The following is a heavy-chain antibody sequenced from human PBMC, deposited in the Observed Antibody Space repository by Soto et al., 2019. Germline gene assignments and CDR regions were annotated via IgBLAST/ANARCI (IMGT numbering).Heavy chain of an antibody. CDR1: GGSISSGDHY. Sequence: LSLTCTVSGGSISSGDHYWSWVRQPPGKGLESIGYIYYSGTTYYNPSLKSRLTISVDTSKNQFSLKLSSVTAADTAVYYCATYYGSSGPTFDYWGQGALVTVSS. D-gene: IGHD3-22*01. V-gene: IGHV4-30-4*01. J-gene: IGHJ4*02. CDR2: IYYSGTT. CDR3: ATYYGSSGPTFDY.